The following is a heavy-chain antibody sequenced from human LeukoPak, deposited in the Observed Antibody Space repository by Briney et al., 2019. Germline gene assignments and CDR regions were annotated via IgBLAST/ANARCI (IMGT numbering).Heavy chain of an antibody. Sequence: ASVKVSCKASGYTLTSYYMHWVRQAPGQGLEWRGIINPSGGSTSYAQKFQGRVTMTRATSTSTVYMELSSLRSEDTAVYYCARAGSLTIFYFDYWGQGTLVTVSS. CDR3: ARAGSLTIFYFDY. CDR1: GYTLTSYY. CDR2: INPSGGST. D-gene: IGHD3-3*01. V-gene: IGHV1-46*01. J-gene: IGHJ4*02.